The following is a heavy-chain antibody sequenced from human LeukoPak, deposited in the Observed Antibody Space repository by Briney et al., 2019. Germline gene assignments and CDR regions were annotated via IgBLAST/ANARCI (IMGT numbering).Heavy chain of an antibody. CDR1: GYTFTSYY. D-gene: IGHD3-22*01. Sequence: ASVKVSCKASGYTFTSYYMHWVRQAPGQGLEWMGIINPSGGSTSYAQKFQGRVTMTRDTSTSTAYMELRSLRSDDTAVYYCARYHYYDSSGYYFNWFDPWGQGTLVTVSS. V-gene: IGHV1-46*01. CDR3: ARYHYYDSSGYYFNWFDP. CDR2: INPSGGST. J-gene: IGHJ5*02.